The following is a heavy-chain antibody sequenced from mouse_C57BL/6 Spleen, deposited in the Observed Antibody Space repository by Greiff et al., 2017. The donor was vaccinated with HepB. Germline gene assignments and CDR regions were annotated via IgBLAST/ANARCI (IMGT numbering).Heavy chain of an antibody. V-gene: IGHV1-52*01. CDR1: GYTFTSYW. CDR3: ARGGDYGSSYVGPFAY. CDR2: IDPSDSET. J-gene: IGHJ3*01. Sequence: QVQLQQPGAELVRPGSSVKLSCKASGYTFTSYWMHWVKQRPIQGLEWIGNIDPSDSETHYNQKFKDKATLTVDKSSSTAYMQLSSLTSEDSAVYYCARGGDYGSSYVGPFAYWGQGTLVTVSA. D-gene: IGHD1-1*01.